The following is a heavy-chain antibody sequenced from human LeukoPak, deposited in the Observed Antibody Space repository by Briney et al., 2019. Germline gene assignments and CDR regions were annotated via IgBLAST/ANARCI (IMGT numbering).Heavy chain of an antibody. Sequence: SETLSLTCTVSGASVSSGSYYWSWIRQPPGKGLEWIGYIYHSGSSNYRPSLKSRVTMSVDTSKNQFSLKLNSVTAADTAVYYCARVRGDYNHYFDYWGQGTLVTVSS. D-gene: IGHD4-17*01. CDR1: GASVSSGSYY. CDR3: ARVRGDYNHYFDY. J-gene: IGHJ4*02. CDR2: IYHSGSS. V-gene: IGHV4-61*01.